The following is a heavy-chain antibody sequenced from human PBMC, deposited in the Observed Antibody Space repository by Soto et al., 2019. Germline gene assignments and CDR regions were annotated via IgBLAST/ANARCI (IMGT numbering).Heavy chain of an antibody. D-gene: IGHD3-16*02. V-gene: IGHV4-59*01. CDR2: IYYSGST. J-gene: IGHJ4*02. CDR1: GGSISSYY. Sequence: SLTCTVSGGSISSYYWSWIRQPPGKGLEWIGYIYYSGSTNYNPSLKSRVTISVDTSKNQFSLKLSSVTAADTAVYYCARGAQFDDYVWGSYRPWDYWGQGTLVTVSS. CDR3: ARGAQFDDYVWGSYRPWDY.